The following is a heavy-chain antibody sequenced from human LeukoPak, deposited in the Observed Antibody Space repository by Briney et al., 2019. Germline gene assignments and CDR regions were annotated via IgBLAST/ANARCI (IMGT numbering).Heavy chain of an antibody. V-gene: IGHV1-69*05. CDR3: ARGAVAGTYYYYYMDV. J-gene: IGHJ6*03. CDR1: GGTFSSYA. CDR2: IIPIFGTA. D-gene: IGHD6-19*01. Sequence: SVKVSCKASGGTFSSYAISWVRQAPGQGLEWMGGIIPIFGTANYAQKFQGRVTITTDESTSTAYMELSSLRSEDTAVYYCARGAVAGTYYYYYMDVWGKGTTVTVSS.